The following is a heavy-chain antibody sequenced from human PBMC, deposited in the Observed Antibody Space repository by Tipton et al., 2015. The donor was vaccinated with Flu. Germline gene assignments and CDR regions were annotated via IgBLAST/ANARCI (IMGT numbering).Heavy chain of an antibody. CDR3: AKDSAAGGTWNWPYYYGVDV. Sequence: SGFTFSGYGMHWVRQAPGKGLEWVAFIRHDESDKYYADFVKGRFTISRDNSKNALHLVINSLRAEDTAVYYCAKDSAAGGTWNWPYYYGVDVWGQGATVTV. V-gene: IGHV3-30*02. CDR2: IRHDESDK. J-gene: IGHJ6*02. CDR1: GFTFSGYG. D-gene: IGHD6-13*01.